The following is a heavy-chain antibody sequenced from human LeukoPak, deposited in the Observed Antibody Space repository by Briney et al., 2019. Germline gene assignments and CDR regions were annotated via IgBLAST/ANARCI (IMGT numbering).Heavy chain of an antibody. J-gene: IGHJ3*02. D-gene: IGHD2-15*01. CDR2: INPNSGGT. Sequence: ASVKVSCKASGYTFTGYYMHWVRQAPGQGLEWMGWINPNSGGTNYAQKFQGRVSMTRDTSISTAYMELSRLRSDDTAVYYCARALIVPSHWALDIWGQGTMVTVSS. CDR3: ARALIVPSHWALDI. V-gene: IGHV1-2*02. CDR1: GYTFTGYY.